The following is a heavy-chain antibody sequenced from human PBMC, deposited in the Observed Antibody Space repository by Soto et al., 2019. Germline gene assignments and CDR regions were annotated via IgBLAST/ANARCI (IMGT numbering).Heavy chain of an antibody. CDR2: FDPEDGET. V-gene: IGHV1-24*01. Sequence: GASVKVSCKVSGYTLTELSMHWVRQAPGKGLEWMGGFDPEDGETIYAQKFQGRVTMTEDTSTDTAYIELSSLRSEDTAVYHCATKGRWYVGYYYYGMDVWGQGTTVTVSS. D-gene: IGHD6-13*01. J-gene: IGHJ6*02. CDR3: ATKGRWYVGYYYYGMDV. CDR1: GYTLTELS.